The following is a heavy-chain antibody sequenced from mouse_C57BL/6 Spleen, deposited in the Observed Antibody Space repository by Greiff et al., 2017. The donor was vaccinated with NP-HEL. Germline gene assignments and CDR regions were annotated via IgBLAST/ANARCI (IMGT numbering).Heavy chain of an antibody. J-gene: IGHJ4*01. CDR2: IYPRDGST. Sequence: VQLQQSDAELVKPGASVKISCTVSGYTFTDHTIHWMKQRPEQGLEWIGYIYPRDGSTKYNEKYKGKTKLTADKSSSTAYMQLNSLTYEDSAVYFCARLWFYAMDYLGQGTSVTVSS. CDR3: ARLWFYAMDY. V-gene: IGHV1-78*01. CDR1: GYTFTDHT. D-gene: IGHD2-2*01.